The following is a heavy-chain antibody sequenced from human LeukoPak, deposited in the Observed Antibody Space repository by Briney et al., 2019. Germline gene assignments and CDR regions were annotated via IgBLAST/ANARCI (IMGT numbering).Heavy chain of an antibody. V-gene: IGHV5-51*01. CDR1: GYSFTSYW. CDR2: IYPGDSDT. CDR3: ARHELAVAGTGLPDY. J-gene: IGHJ4*02. Sequence: GESLKISCKGSGYSFTSYWIGWVRQMPGKGLEWMGIIYPGDSDTRYSPSFQGQVTISADKSISTAYLQWSSLKASDTAMYYCARHELAVAGTGLPDYWGQGTLVTVSS. D-gene: IGHD6-19*01.